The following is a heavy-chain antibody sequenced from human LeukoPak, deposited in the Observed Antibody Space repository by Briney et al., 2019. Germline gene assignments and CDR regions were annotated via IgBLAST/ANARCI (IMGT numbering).Heavy chain of an antibody. CDR2: IRYDGSNT. V-gene: IGHV3-30*02. Sequence: GGSLRLSCAASGFTFSSYGMHWVRQAPGKGLEWVAFIRYDGSNTYYADSVKGRFTVSRDDSKNTLYLQMNSLRGDDTAVYYCAKDGTSYYYIYYWGQGTLVTVSS. J-gene: IGHJ4*02. CDR1: GFTFSSYG. CDR3: AKDGTSYYYIYY. D-gene: IGHD2/OR15-2a*01.